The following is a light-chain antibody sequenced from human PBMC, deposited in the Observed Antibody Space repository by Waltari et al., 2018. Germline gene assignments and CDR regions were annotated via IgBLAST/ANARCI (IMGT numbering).Light chain of an antibody. CDR3: QQYNNWLYT. V-gene: IGKV3-15*01. J-gene: IGKJ2*01. Sequence: EIVMTQSPATLSVSPGERATLSCRASQSVSSNSAWYQQKPGQAPRLLIYGASTRATGIPARFSGSGSGTEFTLTISSMQSEDFAVYYCQQYNNWLYTFGQGTKLEIK. CDR2: GAS. CDR1: QSVSSN.